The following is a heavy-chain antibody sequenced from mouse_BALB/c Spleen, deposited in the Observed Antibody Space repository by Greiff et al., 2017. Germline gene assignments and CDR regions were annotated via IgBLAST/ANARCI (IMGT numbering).Heavy chain of an antibody. D-gene: IGHD3-1*01. CDR1: GFSLTSYG. V-gene: IGHV2-9*02. CDR2: IWAGGST. Sequence: VQVVESGPGLVAPSQSLSITCTVSGFSLTSYGVHWVRQPPGKGLEWLGVIWAGGSTNYNSALMSRLSISKDNSKSQVFLKMNSLQTDDTAMYYCARDSTGRFAYWGQGTLVTVSA. CDR3: ARDSTGRFAY. J-gene: IGHJ3*01.